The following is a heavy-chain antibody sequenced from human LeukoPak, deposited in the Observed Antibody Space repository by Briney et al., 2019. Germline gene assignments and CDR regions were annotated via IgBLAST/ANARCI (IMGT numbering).Heavy chain of an antibody. CDR3: ARGGATETTFFFFHNGMDV. Sequence: SETLSLTCAVYGGSFSGYYWNWIRQPPGKGLEWIGEINHSGGTNYNPSLKSRVTISVDTSKNQFSLKLSSVTAADTGVYYCARGGATETTFFFFHNGMDVWGQGTTLTVSS. CDR2: INHSGGT. D-gene: IGHD4-11*01. J-gene: IGHJ6*02. V-gene: IGHV4-34*01. CDR1: GGSFSGYY.